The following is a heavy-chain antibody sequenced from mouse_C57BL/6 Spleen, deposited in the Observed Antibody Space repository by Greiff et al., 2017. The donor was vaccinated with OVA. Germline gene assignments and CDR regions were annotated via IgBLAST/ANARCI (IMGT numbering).Heavy chain of an antibody. CDR2: ISSGSSTI. D-gene: IGHD1-1*01. J-gene: IGHJ1*03. CDR3: ARPSAYYYGSSYDWYFDV. CDR1: GFTFSDYG. V-gene: IGHV5-17*01. Sequence: EVQLVESGGGLVKPGGSLKLSCAASGFTFSDYGMHWVRQAPEKGLEWVAYISSGSSTIYYADTVKGRFTISRDNAKNTLLLQMTSLRSEDTAMYYCARPSAYYYGSSYDWYFDVWGTGTTVTVSS.